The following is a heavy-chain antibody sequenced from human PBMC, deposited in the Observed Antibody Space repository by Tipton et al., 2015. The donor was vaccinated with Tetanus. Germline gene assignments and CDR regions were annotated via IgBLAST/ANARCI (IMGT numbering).Heavy chain of an antibody. CDR1: GGPVSSSNW. V-gene: IGHV4-4*01. J-gene: IGHJ6*01. CDR2: IYYSGTT. Sequence: SLRLSCDVSGGPVSSSNWWSWVRQAPGKGLEWIGEIYYSGTTNYNPSLKSRVTISTDKSKNQVSLRLNSVTAADTAVYFCARTPXXYYXXXXWXXXTTVTVSX. CDR3: ARTPXXYYXXXX.